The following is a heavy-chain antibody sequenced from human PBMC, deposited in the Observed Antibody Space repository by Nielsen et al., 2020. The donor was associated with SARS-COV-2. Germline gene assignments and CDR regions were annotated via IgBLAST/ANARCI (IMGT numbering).Heavy chain of an antibody. V-gene: IGHV1-18*04. CDR3: ARDGEWELLLGY. Sequence: ASVTVSCQASVYTFTSYGISWVRQAPGQGLEWMGWISAYNGNTNYAQKLQGRVTMTTDTSTSTAYMELRSLRSDDTAVYYCARDGEWELLLGYWGQGTLVTVSS. D-gene: IGHD1-26*01. CDR1: VYTFTSYG. J-gene: IGHJ4*02. CDR2: ISAYNGNT.